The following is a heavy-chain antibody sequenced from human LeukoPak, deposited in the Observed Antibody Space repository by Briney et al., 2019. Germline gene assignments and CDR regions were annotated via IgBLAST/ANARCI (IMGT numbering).Heavy chain of an antibody. J-gene: IGHJ3*02. V-gene: IGHV1-18*01. Sequence: ASVKDSCKASGYTFTSYGISWVRQAPGQGLEWMGWISAYNGNTNYAQKLQGRVTMTTDTSTSTAYMELRSLRSDDKAVHYCARELEGSSGFAFDIWGQGTMVTVSS. D-gene: IGHD3-10*01. CDR1: GYTFTSYG. CDR3: ARELEGSSGFAFDI. CDR2: ISAYNGNT.